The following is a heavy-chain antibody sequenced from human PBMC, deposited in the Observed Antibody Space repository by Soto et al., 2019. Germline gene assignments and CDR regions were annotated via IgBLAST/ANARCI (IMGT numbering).Heavy chain of an antibody. CDR2: IYYSGST. CDR1: GGSISSYY. Sequence: SETLSLTCTVSGGSISSYYWSWIRQPPGKGLEWIGYIYYSGSTNYNPSLKSRVTISVDTSKNQFSLKLSSVTATDTAVYYCARLSLGSASNWFDPWGQGTLVTVSS. V-gene: IGHV4-59*08. CDR3: ARLSLGSASNWFDP. D-gene: IGHD6-19*01. J-gene: IGHJ5*02.